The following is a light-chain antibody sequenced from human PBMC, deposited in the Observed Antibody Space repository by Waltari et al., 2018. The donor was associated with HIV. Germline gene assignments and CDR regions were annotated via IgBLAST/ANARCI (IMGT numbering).Light chain of an antibody. J-gene: IGLJ3*02. Sequence: QSVLPQPPSASGTPGQRVTISCSGSSTNIGSNTVNRYQQLPGTAPKLLLDSNNRRPSGVPDRLSGSKSGTSASLAISGLQSEDEANYYCAAWDDSLIGPVFGGGTKLTVL. V-gene: IGLV1-44*01. CDR1: STNIGSNT. CDR3: AAWDDSLIGPV. CDR2: SNN.